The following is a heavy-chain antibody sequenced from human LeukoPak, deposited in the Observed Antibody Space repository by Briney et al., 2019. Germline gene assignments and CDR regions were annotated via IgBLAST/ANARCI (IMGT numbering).Heavy chain of an antibody. CDR3: ATRGVNDYGGNIDY. CDR1: GGTFSSYA. J-gene: IGHJ4*02. CDR2: IIPILGIA. Sequence: SVTVSCTASGGTFSSYAISWVRQAPGQGLEWMGRIIPILGIANYAQKFQGRVTITADKSTSTAYMELSSLRSEDTAVYYCATRGVNDYGGNIDYWGQGTLVTVSS. V-gene: IGHV1-69*04. D-gene: IGHD4-23*01.